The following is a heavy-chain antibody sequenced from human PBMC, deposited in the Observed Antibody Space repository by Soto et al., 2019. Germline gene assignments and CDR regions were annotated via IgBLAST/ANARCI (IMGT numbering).Heavy chain of an antibody. CDR2: IKTKIEGETT. CDR3: TTGSVEGV. J-gene: IGHJ6*02. D-gene: IGHD2-15*01. V-gene: IGHV3-15*07. Sequence: PLVESGGGLVRPGGSLRLSCSASGFSISSAWMNWVRQAPGKGLEWVGRIKTKIEGETTHYAAPVNGRFTVSRDYSKNMLYLQMNSPKADDTALYYCTTGSVEGVWGQGTTVTVSS. CDR1: GFSISSAW.